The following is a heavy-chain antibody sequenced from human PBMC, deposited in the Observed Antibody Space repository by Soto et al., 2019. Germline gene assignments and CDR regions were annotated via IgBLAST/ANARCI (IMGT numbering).Heavy chain of an antibody. D-gene: IGHD6-6*01. Sequence: QVQLLQSGAEVKKPGASVKVSCKASGYTFTNYGITWVRQAPGQGLEWRGWISAYNGNTHYTQRLQGRGTMTTDTPTSTAYMELRGLRSDDTAVYYWARVRQLVGYFYYYMDGWGKGTTGTVSS. CDR2: ISAYNGNT. CDR3: ARVRQLVGYFYYYMDG. V-gene: IGHV1-18*01. CDR1: GYTFTNYG. J-gene: IGHJ6*03.